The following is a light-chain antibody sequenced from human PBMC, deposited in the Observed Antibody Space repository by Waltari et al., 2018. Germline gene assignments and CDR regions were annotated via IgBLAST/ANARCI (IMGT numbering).Light chain of an antibody. CDR2: EGT. CDR3: CSYAHSSRVV. Sequence: QSALTQPASVSGSPGQSITISCTGTSSDVGSYNLVSWYQHYPGKAPKLMIYEGTKRPSGVSNRFSGSKSGNTASLTISGLQAEDEADYHCCSYAHSSRVVFVGGTKVTVL. V-gene: IGLV2-23*01. CDR1: SSDVGSYNL. J-gene: IGLJ2*01.